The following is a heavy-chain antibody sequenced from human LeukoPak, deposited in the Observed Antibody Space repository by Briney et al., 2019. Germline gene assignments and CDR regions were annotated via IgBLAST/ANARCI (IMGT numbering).Heavy chain of an antibody. V-gene: IGHV3-64*01. Sequence: GGSLRLSCVASGFSFSSHAMHWVRQAPGKGLEYVSAISNNGGNTYYASSVKGKFTISRDNSKNTLYLQMGSLRTEDMAVYYCARDRGWSFLNYGMDVWGQGTTVTVSS. J-gene: IGHJ6*02. CDR3: ARDRGWSFLNYGMDV. CDR1: GFSFSSHA. D-gene: IGHD2-21*01. CDR2: ISNNGGNT.